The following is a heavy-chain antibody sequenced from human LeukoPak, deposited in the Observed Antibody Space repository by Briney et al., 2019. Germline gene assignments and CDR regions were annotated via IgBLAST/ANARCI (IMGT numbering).Heavy chain of an antibody. CDR3: ARVRSSGYELDY. Sequence: SETLSLTCTVSGGSISSYYWSWLRQPPGKGLEWIGYIYYSGSTNYNPSLMSRVTISVDTSNTQFSLKLSSVTAADTAVYYCARVRSSGYELDYWGQGTLVTVSS. CDR1: GGSISSYY. J-gene: IGHJ4*02. D-gene: IGHD3-22*01. CDR2: IYYSGST. V-gene: IGHV4-59*01.